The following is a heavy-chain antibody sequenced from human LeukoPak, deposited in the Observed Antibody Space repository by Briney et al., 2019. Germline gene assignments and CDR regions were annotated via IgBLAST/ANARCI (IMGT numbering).Heavy chain of an antibody. Sequence: SETLSLTCAVYGGSFSGYYWSWIRQPPGKGLEWIGEINHSGSTNYNPSLKSRVTISVDTSKNQFSLKLSSVTAADTAVYYCARRIIITMVRGVITPRAYNWFDPWGQGTLATVSS. CDR2: INHSGST. CDR1: GGSFSGYY. V-gene: IGHV4-34*01. J-gene: IGHJ5*02. CDR3: ARRIIITMVRGVITPRAYNWFDP. D-gene: IGHD3-10*01.